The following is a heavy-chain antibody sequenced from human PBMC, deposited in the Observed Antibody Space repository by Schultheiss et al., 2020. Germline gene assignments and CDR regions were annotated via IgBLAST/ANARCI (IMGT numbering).Heavy chain of an antibody. CDR1: GGSISSYY. D-gene: IGHD4-17*01. J-gene: IGHJ4*02. CDR3: ARRPGDYVLFDY. Sequence: GSLRLSCTVSGGSISSYYWSWIRQPPGKGLEWIGYIYYSGSTNYNPSLKSRVTISVDTSKNQFSLKLSSVTAADTAVYYCARRPGDYVLFDYWGQGTLVTVSS. V-gene: IGHV4-59*12. CDR2: IYYSGST.